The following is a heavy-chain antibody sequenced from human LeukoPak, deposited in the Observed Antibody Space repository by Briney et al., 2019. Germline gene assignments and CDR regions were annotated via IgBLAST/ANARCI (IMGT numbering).Heavy chain of an antibody. CDR1: GGSISSHY. D-gene: IGHD5-18*01. CDR2: IYYSGST. J-gene: IGHJ6*02. CDR3: ARGSGGYSYYYYYGMDV. V-gene: IGHV4-59*11. Sequence: SETLSLTCTVSGGSISSHYWSWIQQPPGKGLEWIGYIYYSGSTNYNPSPKSRVTISVDTSKNQFSLKLCSVTAADTAVYYCARGSGGYSYYYYYGMDVWGQGTTVTVSS.